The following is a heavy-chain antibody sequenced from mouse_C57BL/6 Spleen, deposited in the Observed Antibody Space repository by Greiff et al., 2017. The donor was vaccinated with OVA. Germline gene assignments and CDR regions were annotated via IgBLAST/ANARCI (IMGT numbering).Heavy chain of an antibody. CDR1: GYTFTSYW. J-gene: IGHJ2*01. D-gene: IGHD3-1*01. CDR2: IDPSDSYT. V-gene: IGHV1-69*01. Sequence: VQLQQPGAELVMPGASVKLSCKASGYTFTSYWLHWVKQRPGQGLEWIGEIDPSDSYTNYNQKFKVKSTLTVDKSSSTAYMQLSSLTSEDSAVYYCARSGGKALDYWGQGTTLTVSS. CDR3: ARSGGKALDY.